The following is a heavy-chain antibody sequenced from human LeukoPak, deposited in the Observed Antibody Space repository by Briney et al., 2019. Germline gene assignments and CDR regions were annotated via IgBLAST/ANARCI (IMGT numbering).Heavy chain of an antibody. CDR3: ATCLGFGELLS. CDR1: GFTFDDYA. V-gene: IGHV3-9*01. CDR2: ISWNSGSI. J-gene: IGHJ5*02. Sequence: PGRSLRLSCAASGFTFDDYAMHWVRQAPGKGLEWVSGISWNSGSIGYADSVKGRFTISRDNAKNSLYLQMNSLRAEDTALYYCATCLGFGELLSWGQGTLVTVSS. D-gene: IGHD3-10*01.